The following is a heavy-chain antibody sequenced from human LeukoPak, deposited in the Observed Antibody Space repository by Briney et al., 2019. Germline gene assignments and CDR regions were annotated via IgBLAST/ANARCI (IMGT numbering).Heavy chain of an antibody. CDR2: ISTSGGNT. CDR1: GFTFSSYA. Sequence: PGGSLRLSCAASGFTFSSYAMSWVRQAPGKGLEWVSGISTSGGNTDYADSVKGRFTISRDNSKKTLYLEMNSLRAEDTAVYYCAREVGWHYDMLTGSHYFDYWGQGTLVTVSS. V-gene: IGHV3-23*01. CDR3: AREVGWHYDMLTGSHYFDY. D-gene: IGHD3-9*01. J-gene: IGHJ4*01.